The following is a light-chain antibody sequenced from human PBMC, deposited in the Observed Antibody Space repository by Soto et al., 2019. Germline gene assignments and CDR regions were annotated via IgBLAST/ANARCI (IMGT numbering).Light chain of an antibody. CDR3: QQSYSTPYT. CDR1: HSINEW. V-gene: IGKV1-5*01. Sequence: DIQMTQSPSTLSASVGDRVTITCRASHSINEWVAWYQKKPGKAPKLVIYDASNLESGVPSRFSGSGSGTEFTLTISSLQPEDFASYYCQQSYSTPYTFGQGTKVDIK. J-gene: IGKJ2*01. CDR2: DAS.